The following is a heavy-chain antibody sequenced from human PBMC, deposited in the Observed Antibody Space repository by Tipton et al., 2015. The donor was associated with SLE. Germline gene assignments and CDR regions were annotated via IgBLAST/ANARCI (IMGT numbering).Heavy chain of an antibody. CDR2: IYSGGST. CDR1: GFPFSSYA. V-gene: IGHV3-23*03. D-gene: IGHD6-13*01. J-gene: IGHJ4*02. CDR3: AKDPYSSSWSSFGY. Sequence: SLRLSCAASGFPFSSYAMSWVRQAPGKGLEWVSVIYSGGSTYYADSVKGRFTISRDNSKNTLYLQMNSLRAEDTAVYYCAKDPYSSSWSSFGYLGPGTLVTVSS.